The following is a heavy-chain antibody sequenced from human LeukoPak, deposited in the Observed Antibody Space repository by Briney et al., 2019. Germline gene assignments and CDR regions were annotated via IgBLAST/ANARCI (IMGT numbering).Heavy chain of an antibody. CDR2: IIPILGIA. CDR3: ASNSGSYPFDY. V-gene: IGHV1-69*04. CDR1: GGTFSSYA. J-gene: IGHJ4*02. D-gene: IGHD1-26*01. Sequence: SVKVSCKASGGTFSSYAISWVRQAPGQGLEWMGRIIPILGIANYAQKFQGRVTITADKSTSTAYMELSSLRSEDTAVYYCASNSGSYPFDYWGQGTLVTVPS.